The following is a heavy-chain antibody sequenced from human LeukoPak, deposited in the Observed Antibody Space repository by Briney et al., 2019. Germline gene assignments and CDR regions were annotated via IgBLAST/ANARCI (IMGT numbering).Heavy chain of an antibody. CDR3: AKVGGPYSSGWKGGYYFDY. Sequence: GGSLRLSCAASGFTFSSYAMSWVRQAPGKGLEWVSAISGSGGSTYYADSVKGRFTISRDNSKNTLYLQMNSLRAEDTAVYYCAKVGGPYSSGWKGGYYFDYWGQGTLVTVSS. D-gene: IGHD6-19*01. V-gene: IGHV3-23*01. CDR2: ISGSGGST. J-gene: IGHJ4*02. CDR1: GFTFSSYA.